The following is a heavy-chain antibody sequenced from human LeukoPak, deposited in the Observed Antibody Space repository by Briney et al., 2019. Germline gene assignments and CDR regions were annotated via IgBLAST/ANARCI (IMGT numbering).Heavy chain of an antibody. CDR2: IIPIFGTA. V-gene: IGHV1-69*13. CDR3: ARDKRYCSSTSCSYYFDY. D-gene: IGHD2-2*01. J-gene: IGHJ4*02. CDR1: GGTFSSYA. Sequence: SGKVSCKASGGTFSSYAISWVRQAPGQGLEWMGGIIPIFGTANYAQKFQGRVTITADESTSTAYMELSSLRSEDTAVYYCARDKRYCSSTSCSYYFDYWGQGTLVTVSS.